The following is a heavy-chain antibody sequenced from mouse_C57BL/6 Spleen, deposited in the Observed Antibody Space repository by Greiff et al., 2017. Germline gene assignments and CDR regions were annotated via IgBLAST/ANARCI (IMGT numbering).Heavy chain of an antibody. CDR3: ARRDLIYYGSSYAMDY. Sequence: EVQLQQSGPELVKPGASVKISCKASGYSFTGYYMNWVKQSPEKSLEWIGEINPSTGGTTYNQKFKAKATLTVDKSSSTAYMQLKSLTSEDSAVYYCARRDLIYYGSSYAMDYWGQGTSVTVSS. CDR1: GYSFTGYY. D-gene: IGHD1-1*01. CDR2: INPSTGGT. J-gene: IGHJ4*01. V-gene: IGHV1-42*01.